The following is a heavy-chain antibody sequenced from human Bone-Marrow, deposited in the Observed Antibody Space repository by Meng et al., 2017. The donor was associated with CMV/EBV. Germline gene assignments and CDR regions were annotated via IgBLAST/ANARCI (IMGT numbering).Heavy chain of an antibody. CDR1: GFTFSSYS. V-gene: IGHV3-21*01. CDR2: ISSSSSYI. D-gene: IGHD4-17*01. J-gene: IGHJ6*02. CDR3: ARDWGDYGTRWGMAV. Sequence: GESLKISCAASGFTFSSYSMNWVRQAPGKGLEWVSSISSSSSYIYYADSVKGRFTISRDNAKNSLYLQMNSLRAEDTAVYYCARDWGDYGTRWGMAVWGQGPTVPVYS.